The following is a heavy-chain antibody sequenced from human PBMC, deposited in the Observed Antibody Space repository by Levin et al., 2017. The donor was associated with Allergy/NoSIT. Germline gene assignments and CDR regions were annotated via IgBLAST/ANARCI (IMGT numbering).Heavy chain of an antibody. CDR3: TRDQERHGYSGYLDY. D-gene: IGHD5-12*01. CDR1: GFTFGDYA. Sequence: GGSLRLSCTASGFTFGDYAMSWFRQAPGKGLEWVGFIRSKAYGGTTEYAASVKGRFTISRDDSKSIAYLQMNSLKTEDTAVYYCTRDQERHGYSGYLDYWGQGTLVTVSS. CDR2: IRSKAYGGTT. V-gene: IGHV3-49*03. J-gene: IGHJ4*02.